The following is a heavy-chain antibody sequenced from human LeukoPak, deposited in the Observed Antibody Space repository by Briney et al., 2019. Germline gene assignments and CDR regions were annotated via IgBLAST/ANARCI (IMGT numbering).Heavy chain of an antibody. Sequence: PGRSLRLSCAASGFIFSDYDMSWVRQAPGKGLEWVSDISSNGTTIYYADSVKGRFTISRDNAKNSLYLQMNSLRAEDTAVYYCSRAGVAGADGLYYFDPWGQGTLVTVSS. D-gene: IGHD6-19*01. J-gene: IGHJ4*02. CDR3: SRAGVAGADGLYYFDP. CDR2: ISSNGTTI. V-gene: IGHV3-11*04. CDR1: GFIFSDYD.